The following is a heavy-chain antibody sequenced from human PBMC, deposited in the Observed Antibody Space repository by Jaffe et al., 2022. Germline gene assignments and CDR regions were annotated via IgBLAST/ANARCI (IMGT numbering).Heavy chain of an antibody. Sequence: QVQLVQSGSELKKPGASVKVSCKASGYTFTSYAMNWVRQAPGQGLEWMGWINTNTGNPTYAQGFTGRFVFSLDTSVSTAYLQISSLKAEDTAVYYCARDLFRYDYYGSGSYWELDYWGQGTLVTVSS. CDR1: GYTFTSYA. CDR2: INTNTGNP. V-gene: IGHV7-4-1*02. CDR3: ARDLFRYDYYGSGSYWELDY. J-gene: IGHJ4*02. D-gene: IGHD3-10*01.